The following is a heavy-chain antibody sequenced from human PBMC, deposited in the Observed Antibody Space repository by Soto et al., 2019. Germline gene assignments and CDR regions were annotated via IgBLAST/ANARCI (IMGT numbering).Heavy chain of an antibody. V-gene: IGHV3-23*01. J-gene: IGHJ4*02. Sequence: SLRLSCAASGFTFSSYAMSWVRHAPGKGLEWVSAISGSGGSTYYADSVKGRFTISRDNSKNTLYLQMNSLRAEETAVYYCAKDVGLYEYVSLAYYFEYWGQGTMVTVSS. D-gene: IGHD3-16*01. CDR1: GFTFSSYA. CDR2: ISGSGGST. CDR3: AKDVGLYEYVSLAYYFEY.